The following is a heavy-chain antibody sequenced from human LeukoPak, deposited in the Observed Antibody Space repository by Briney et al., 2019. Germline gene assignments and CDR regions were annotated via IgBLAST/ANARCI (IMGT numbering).Heavy chain of an antibody. CDR3: AKRELGLGGSYYSDAFDI. D-gene: IGHD1-26*01. CDR2: INGPGVTT. J-gene: IGHJ3*02. CDR1: EFTFSRYA. Sequence: GGTLRLSCAASEFTFSRYAMSWVRQAPGKGLEWVSAINGPGVTTHYADSVKGRFTISRDNSKNTLYLQMNSLRVEDTAIYYCAKRELGLGGSYYSDAFDIWGQGTMVTVSS. V-gene: IGHV3-23*01.